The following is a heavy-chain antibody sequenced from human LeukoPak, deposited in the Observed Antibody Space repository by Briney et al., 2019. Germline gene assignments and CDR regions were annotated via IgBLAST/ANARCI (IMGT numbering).Heavy chain of an antibody. CDR2: IYTSGST. CDR3: ARGMRRSSNYEGGYYYMDV. Sequence: SETLSLTCTVSGGSISSYYWSWIRQPAGKGLEWIGRIYTSGSTNYNPSLKSRVTMSVDTSKNQFSLKLSSVTAADTAVYYCARGMRRSSNYEGGYYYMDVWGKGTTVTVSS. CDR1: GGSISSYY. D-gene: IGHD4-11*01. V-gene: IGHV4-4*07. J-gene: IGHJ6*03.